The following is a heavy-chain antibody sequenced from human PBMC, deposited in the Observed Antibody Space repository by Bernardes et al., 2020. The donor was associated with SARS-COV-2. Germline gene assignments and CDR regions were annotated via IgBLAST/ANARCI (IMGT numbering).Heavy chain of an antibody. CDR2: INTDGNKK. D-gene: IGHD3-3*01. J-gene: IGHJ5*02. Sequence: GGSLRLSCTASGFSFSDYWMHWVRQVPGKGLLWVSHINTDGNKKAYADSVKGRFTISRDNAKNTMYLQMNSLRAEDTAVYYCVRDQYFDFWSGYPPQWFDPWGQGTLVTVSS. CDR1: GFSFSDYW. V-gene: IGHV3-74*01. CDR3: VRDQYFDFWSGYPPQWFDP.